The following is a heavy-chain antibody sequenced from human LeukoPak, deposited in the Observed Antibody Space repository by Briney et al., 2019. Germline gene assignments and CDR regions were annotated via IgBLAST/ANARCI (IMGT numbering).Heavy chain of an antibody. D-gene: IGHD6-13*01. V-gene: IGHV4-39*07. CDR3: ARASSSWLYDAFDI. Sequence: SETLSLTCTVSGGSISSSSYYWGWIRQPPGKGLEWIGSIYYSGSTYYNPSLKSRVTISVDTSKNQFSLKLSSVTAADTAVYYCARASSSWLYDAFDIWGQGTMVTVSS. J-gene: IGHJ3*02. CDR1: GGSISSSSYY. CDR2: IYYSGST.